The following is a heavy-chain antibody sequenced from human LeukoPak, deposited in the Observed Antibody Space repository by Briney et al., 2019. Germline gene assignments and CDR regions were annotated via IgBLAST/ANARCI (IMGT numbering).Heavy chain of an antibody. CDR2: INPSGSYT. Sequence: GASVKVSCKASGFTFTSYYMHRVRQAPGQGLEWMGIINPSGSYTSYAQKFQGRVTMTRDMSTSTVYMELSSLRSEDTAVYYCASDPFGEEGYYMDVWGKGTTVTVSS. CDR1: GFTFTSYY. D-gene: IGHD3-10*01. J-gene: IGHJ6*03. V-gene: IGHV1-46*01. CDR3: ASDPFGEEGYYMDV.